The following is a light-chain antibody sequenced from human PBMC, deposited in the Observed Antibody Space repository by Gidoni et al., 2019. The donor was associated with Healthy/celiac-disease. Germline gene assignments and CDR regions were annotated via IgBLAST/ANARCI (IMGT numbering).Light chain of an antibody. CDR3: QTWVTGTWV. V-gene: IGLV4-69*01. CDR1: SGHSNYA. J-gene: IGLJ3*02. CDR2: LNSDGSH. Sequence: QLGLTQSPSASASLGDSVKLTCTLSSGHSNYAIAWHQQQPEKVPLYLIKLNSDGSHSKGEGIPDRFSGSSSGAERYLTLSSLQSDDEADYYCQTWVTGTWVFGGGTQLTVL.